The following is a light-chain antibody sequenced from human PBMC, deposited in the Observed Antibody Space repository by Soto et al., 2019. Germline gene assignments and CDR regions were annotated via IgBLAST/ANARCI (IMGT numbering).Light chain of an antibody. CDR1: QGLYKY. CDR2: GVS. V-gene: IGKV1-27*01. Sequence: PIIDSAYTLSSSVGDRATIICRASQGLYKYLAWYQQKSGQVPKLLIYGVSTLQSGAPSRFSGSGSGTDFTLTISSLQPEDVATYCSQKYKNLPSRFGQGTKV. J-gene: IGKJ1*01. CDR3: QKYKNLPSR.